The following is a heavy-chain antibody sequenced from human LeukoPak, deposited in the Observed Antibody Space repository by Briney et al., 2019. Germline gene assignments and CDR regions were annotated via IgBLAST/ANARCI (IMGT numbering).Heavy chain of an antibody. CDR3: ARDSRPGYGGAHDI. J-gene: IGHJ3*02. Sequence: GRSLRLSCAASGFTFSSYGMHWVRQVPGKGLEWVALIQTAGDTYYPASVKGRFTISRENAKNSFYLQMNSLRAEDTAVYYCARDSRPGYGGAHDIWGPGTMVTVSS. V-gene: IGHV3-13*01. CDR2: IQTAGDT. CDR1: GFTFSSYG. D-gene: IGHD5-12*01.